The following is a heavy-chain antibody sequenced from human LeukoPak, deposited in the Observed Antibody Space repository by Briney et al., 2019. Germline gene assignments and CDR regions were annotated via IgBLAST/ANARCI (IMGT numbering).Heavy chain of an antibody. J-gene: IGHJ4*02. V-gene: IGHV5-10-1*01. CDR3: ARRGRSSSNFDF. CDR2: IDPTDSYT. Sequence: GGSLRLSCKGSAYIFTSYWTTWVRQLPGKGLESMGMIDPTDSYTNYSPSFQGHVTISTDKSISTAYLQWSSLKASDTAIYYCARRGRSSSNFDFWGQGTLVTVSS. CDR1: AYIFTSYW. D-gene: IGHD6-6*01.